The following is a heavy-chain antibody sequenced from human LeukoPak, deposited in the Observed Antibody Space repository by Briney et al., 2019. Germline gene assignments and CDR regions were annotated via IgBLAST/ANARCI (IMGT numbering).Heavy chain of an antibody. CDR2: IWYDGTNK. Sequence: GESLKISCAASGFSFSSYGMHWVRQAPGKGLEWVAVIWYDGTNKYYADSVKGRFTISRDNSKNTLYLQMNSLRAEDTAVYYCARDQRGFSYSKHYFDYWGQGTLVTVSS. V-gene: IGHV3-33*01. D-gene: IGHD5-18*01. CDR1: GFSFSSYG. CDR3: ARDQRGFSYSKHYFDY. J-gene: IGHJ4*02.